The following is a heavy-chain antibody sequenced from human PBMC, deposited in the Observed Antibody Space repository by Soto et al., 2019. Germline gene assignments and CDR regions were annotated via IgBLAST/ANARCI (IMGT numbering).Heavy chain of an antibody. CDR3: ARVPYDTTGYYAF. V-gene: IGHV1-46*01. J-gene: IGHJ4*02. Sequence: GASVKVSCKTSGFTFTTYYIHWVRQAPGQGLEWMGMVDPSGGSTTYAQKFQGRITMTSDMSTSTVYMELSSLRSEDTAVYCCARVPYDTTGYYAFWGQGTPVTVSS. CDR1: GFTFTTYY. D-gene: IGHD3-22*01. CDR2: VDPSGGST.